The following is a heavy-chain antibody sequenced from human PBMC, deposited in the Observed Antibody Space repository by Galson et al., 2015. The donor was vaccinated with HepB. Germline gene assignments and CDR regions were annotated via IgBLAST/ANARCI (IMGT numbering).Heavy chain of an antibody. CDR1: GGSISSYY. J-gene: IGHJ2*01. CDR3: ARLSNYYYDSSAYYQGGYFDL. V-gene: IGHV4-59*08. D-gene: IGHD3-22*01. Sequence: ETLSLTCTVSGGSISSYYWSWIRQPPGKGLEWIGYIGYSGSSNQNPSLKSRVTISVDMSKSQFSLELSSVTAADTAVYYCARLSNYYYDSSAYYQGGYFDLWGRGALVTVSS. CDR2: IGYSGSS.